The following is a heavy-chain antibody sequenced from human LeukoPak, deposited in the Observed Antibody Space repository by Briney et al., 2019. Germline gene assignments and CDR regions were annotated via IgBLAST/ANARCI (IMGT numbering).Heavy chain of an antibody. CDR2: ISYDGSNK. J-gene: IGHJ3*02. Sequence: PGGSLRLSCAASGFTFSSYGMHWVRQAPGKGLEWVAVISYDGSNKNYADSVKGRFTISRDNSKNTLYLQMNSLRAEDTAVYYCAKPVAGISAFDIWGQGTMVTVSS. CDR1: GFTFSSYG. CDR3: AKPVAGISAFDI. D-gene: IGHD6-13*01. V-gene: IGHV3-30*18.